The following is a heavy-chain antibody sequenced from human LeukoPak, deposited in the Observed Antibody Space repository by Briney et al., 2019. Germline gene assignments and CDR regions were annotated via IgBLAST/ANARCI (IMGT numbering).Heavy chain of an antibody. Sequence: GSLRLSCAASGFTFSNYAMSWVRQAPGKGLEWVAVISYDGSNKYYADSVKGRFTISRDNSKNTLYLQMNSLRAEDTAVYYCCSWGAFDIWGQGTMVTVSS. CDR3: CSWGAFDI. J-gene: IGHJ3*02. CDR2: ISYDGSNK. D-gene: IGHD6-13*01. CDR1: GFTFSNYA. V-gene: IGHV3-30*03.